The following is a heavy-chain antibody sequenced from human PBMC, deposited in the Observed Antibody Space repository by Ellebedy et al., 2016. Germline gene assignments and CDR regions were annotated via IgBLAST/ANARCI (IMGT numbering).Heavy chain of an antibody. J-gene: IGHJ4*02. CDR1: GFTFSSYA. CDR2: ISASGAST. D-gene: IGHD3-10*01. V-gene: IGHV3-23*01. Sequence: GGSLRLSCAASGFTFSSYAMSWVRQAPGKGLEWVSTISASGASTYYADSVKGRFTISRDNSKNTLYLQMNSLRAEDTALYYCAKVGFGESFDYWGQGTLVTVSS. CDR3: AKVGFGESFDY.